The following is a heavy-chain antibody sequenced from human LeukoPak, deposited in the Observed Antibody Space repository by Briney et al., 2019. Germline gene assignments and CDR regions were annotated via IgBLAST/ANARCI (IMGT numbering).Heavy chain of an antibody. D-gene: IGHD6-6*01. CDR1: GFTFSSYS. J-gene: IGHJ4*02. CDR3: ARDPYVSAARPFFFDY. V-gene: IGHV3-30*03. CDR2: ISYDGSNK. Sequence: GRSLRLSCAASGFTFSSYSMHWVRQAPGKGLEWVAVISYDGSNKYYADSVKGRFTISRDNSKNTLYLQMNSLRAEDTAVYYCARDPYVSAARPFFFDYWGQGTLVTVSS.